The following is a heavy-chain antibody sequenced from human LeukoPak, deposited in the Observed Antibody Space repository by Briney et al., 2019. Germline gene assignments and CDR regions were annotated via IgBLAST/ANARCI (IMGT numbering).Heavy chain of an antibody. J-gene: IGHJ4*02. CDR2: IYYGGST. Sequence: PSETLSLTCTVSGASISSRSYYWGWIRQPPGEGLEWSGSIYYGGSTYYNPSLKSRVTISVDTSKNQFSLKLTSVTAADTAVYYCATSFSGSWVVGGPTHFDYWGQGALVTVSS. CDR1: GASISSRSYY. V-gene: IGHV4-39*01. D-gene: IGHD2-15*01. CDR3: ATSFSGSWVVGGPTHFDY.